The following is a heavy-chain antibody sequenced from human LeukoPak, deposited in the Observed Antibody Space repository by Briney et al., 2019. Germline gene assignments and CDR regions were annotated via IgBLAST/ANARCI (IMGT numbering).Heavy chain of an antibody. J-gene: IGHJ4*02. CDR1: GFTFSSYA. D-gene: IGHD5-12*01. CDR2: ISGSGGST. V-gene: IGHV3-23*01. CDR3: ARGGIVATIRLDY. Sequence: GGSLRLSCAASGFTFSSYAMSWVRQAPGKGLEWVSAISGSGGSTYYADSVKGRFTISRDNAKNSLYLQMNSLRAEDTAVYYCARGGIVATIRLDYWGQGTLVTVSS.